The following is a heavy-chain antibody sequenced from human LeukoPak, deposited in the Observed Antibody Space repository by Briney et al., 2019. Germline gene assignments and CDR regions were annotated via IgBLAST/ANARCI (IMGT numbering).Heavy chain of an antibody. CDR2: MNPNSGNT. Sequence: ASVKVSCKASGYTFTSYDINWVRQATGQGLEWMGWMNPNSGNTGYAQKFQGRVTMTRNTSISTAYMELSSLRSEDTAVYYCARVALRSTYCGGDCYSSRGMDVWGQGTTVTVSS. D-gene: IGHD2-21*02. J-gene: IGHJ6*02. CDR1: GYTFTSYD. CDR3: ARVALRSTYCGGDCYSSRGMDV. V-gene: IGHV1-8*01.